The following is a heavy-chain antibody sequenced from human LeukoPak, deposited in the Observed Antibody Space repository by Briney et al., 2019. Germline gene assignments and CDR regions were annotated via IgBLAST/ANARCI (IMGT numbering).Heavy chain of an antibody. CDR1: GFTFSSYA. J-gene: IGHJ4*02. D-gene: IGHD3-3*01. Sequence: GGSLRLSCAASGFTFSSYAMSWVRQAPGKGLEWVSSSSGAGDYTHSADSVKGRFIISRDNSKNTLYLQMNSLRVEDTAVYYCAKHPYNDFWSGYYKRFDYWGQGTLVTVSS. V-gene: IGHV3-23*01. CDR3: AKHPYNDFWSGYYKRFDY. CDR2: SSGAGDYT.